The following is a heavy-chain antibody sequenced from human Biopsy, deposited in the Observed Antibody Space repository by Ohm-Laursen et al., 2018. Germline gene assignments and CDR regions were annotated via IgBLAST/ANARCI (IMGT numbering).Heavy chain of an antibody. J-gene: IGHJ6*02. CDR2: IFAGGGRT. Sequence: SLRLSCTAPGLSIGTNYMTWVRQAPGKGLDWVSIIFAGGGRTYYADSVKGRFTISRDNSRDTLYLQMSSLRAEDTAVYYCAKDRYNYTPIGGFSMDVWGQGTTVTVSS. CDR1: GLSIGTNY. D-gene: IGHD5-18*01. CDR3: AKDRYNYTPIGGFSMDV. V-gene: IGHV3-53*05.